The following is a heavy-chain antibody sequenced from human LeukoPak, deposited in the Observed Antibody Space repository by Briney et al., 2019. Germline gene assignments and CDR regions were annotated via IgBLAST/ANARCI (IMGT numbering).Heavy chain of an antibody. J-gene: IGHJ4*02. CDR3: ARRWGDSSSPLDS. CDR1: GFTFSSYE. CDR2: ISSSGTTI. V-gene: IGHV3-48*03. D-gene: IGHD3-22*01. Sequence: QPGGSLRLSCGASGFTFSSYEMNWVRQAPGKGLEWVSYISSSGTTIYYADAVKGRFTISRDNAKSSLYLQMNSLRAEDTAVYYCARRWGDSSSPLDSWGQGTLVTVSS.